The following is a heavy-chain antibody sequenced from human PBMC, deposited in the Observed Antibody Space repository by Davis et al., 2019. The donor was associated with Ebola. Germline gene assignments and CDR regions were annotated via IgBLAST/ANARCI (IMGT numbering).Heavy chain of an antibody. Sequence: GESLKISCEASGFTFSDYGMHWLRQAPGKGLEWVAGIWSNVITTFYTESVEGRFTISRDNSKNTLFLQMNSLRVEDTAVYYCARSYYGGDYLDNWGQGTLVAVSS. CDR2: IWSNVITT. CDR3: ARSYYGGDYLDN. D-gene: IGHD3-10*01. V-gene: IGHV3-33*03. J-gene: IGHJ4*02. CDR1: GFTFSDYG.